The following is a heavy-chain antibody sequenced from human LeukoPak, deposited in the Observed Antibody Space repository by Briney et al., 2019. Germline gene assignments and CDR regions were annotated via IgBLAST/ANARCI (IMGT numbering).Heavy chain of an antibody. CDR1: GFIFSSYS. D-gene: IGHD3-16*01. CDR2: ITDSGGAN. CDR3: ARDHNWGFDY. V-gene: IGHV3-48*02. J-gene: IGHJ4*02. Sequence: GGSLILSCAASGFIFSSYSMNWVRQAPGKGLEWVSYITDSGGANYYADSVMGRFTISRDNAKNSLYLQVSSLRDEDTGIYYCARDHNWGFDYWGQGTLVTVSS.